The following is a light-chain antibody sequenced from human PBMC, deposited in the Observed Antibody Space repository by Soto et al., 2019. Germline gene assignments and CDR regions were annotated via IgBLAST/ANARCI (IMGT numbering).Light chain of an antibody. CDR2: KAS. CDR1: QSINTW. V-gene: IGKV1-5*03. CDR3: QRYNSYTWT. Sequence: DIQMTQSPSTLSASVGDRVTITCRASQSINTWLAWYQQKPGKAPKLLIYKASSLQSGVPSRFSGSGSGTEFTLTSSSLQPDDFATYYCQRYNSYTWTFGQGTKVEI. J-gene: IGKJ1*01.